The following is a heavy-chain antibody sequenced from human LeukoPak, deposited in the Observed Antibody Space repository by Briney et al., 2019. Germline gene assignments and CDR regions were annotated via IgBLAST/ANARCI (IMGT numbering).Heavy chain of an antibody. Sequence: GGSLRLSCAASGFAFSDYSMNWVCQAPGKGLEWVSYISSSDNTIHYADSVKGRFTISRDNAKNSLYLQMNSLRDEDTAVFYCARDSSVNYDNSGYYNSYFYGMDVWGQGTTVTVSS. CDR1: GFAFSDYS. J-gene: IGHJ6*02. D-gene: IGHD3-22*01. CDR3: ARDSSVNYDNSGYYNSYFYGMDV. V-gene: IGHV3-48*02. CDR2: ISSSDNTI.